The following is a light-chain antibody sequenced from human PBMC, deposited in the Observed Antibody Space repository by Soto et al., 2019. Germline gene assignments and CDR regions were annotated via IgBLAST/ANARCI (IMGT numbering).Light chain of an antibody. J-gene: IGLJ1*01. Sequence: QSALTQPASVSGSPGQSITISCTGTSTDVGSYNSVSWYQQHPGKAPRLMIYASSNRPSGVSHRFSGSRSGNTASLTISGLQAEDEADYFCRSYTSSITLYVFGSGTKATVL. V-gene: IGLV2-14*01. CDR2: ASS. CDR1: STDVGSYNS. CDR3: RSYTSSITLYV.